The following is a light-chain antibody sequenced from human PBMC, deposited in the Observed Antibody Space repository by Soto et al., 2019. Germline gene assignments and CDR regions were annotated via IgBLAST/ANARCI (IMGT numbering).Light chain of an antibody. CDR2: QDS. J-gene: IGLJ2*01. Sequence: SYELTQPPSVSVSPGQTPSITCSGDKLGDKYACWYQQKPGQSPVLVIYQDSKRPSGIPERFSGSNSGNTATLTISGTQAMDEADYYCQAWDSSVVFGGGTKVTVL. CDR1: KLGDKY. V-gene: IGLV3-1*01. CDR3: QAWDSSVV.